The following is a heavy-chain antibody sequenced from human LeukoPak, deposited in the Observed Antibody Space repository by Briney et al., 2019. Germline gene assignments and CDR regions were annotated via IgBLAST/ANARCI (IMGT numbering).Heavy chain of an antibody. Sequence: SETLSLTCAVSGYSISGGYYWGWIRQPPGKGLEWIGSIYHSGSTYYNPSLKSRVTISVDTSKNQFSLKLSSVTAADTAVYYCARHQGYSNYVGYWGQGTLVTVSS. CDR1: GYSISGGYY. J-gene: IGHJ4*02. CDR2: IYHSGST. CDR3: ARHQGYSNYVGY. V-gene: IGHV4-38-2*01. D-gene: IGHD4-11*01.